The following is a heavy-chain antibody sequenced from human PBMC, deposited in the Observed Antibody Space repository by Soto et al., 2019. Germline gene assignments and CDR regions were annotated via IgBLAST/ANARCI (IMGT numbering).Heavy chain of an antibody. CDR1: GDTVTKYG. CDR2: ISFYNGHT. CDR3: ASATSIAVSGKET. Sequence: QVQLVQSGGEVKKPGASVKVSCKASGDTVTKYGISWVRQAPGQGLEWLGWISFYNGHTNYALKFQDRITVTTDISTSTASMEVRSLTYDDTAVYYCASATSIAVSGKETWGQGTLVTVS. J-gene: IGHJ4*02. D-gene: IGHD6-19*01. V-gene: IGHV1-18*01.